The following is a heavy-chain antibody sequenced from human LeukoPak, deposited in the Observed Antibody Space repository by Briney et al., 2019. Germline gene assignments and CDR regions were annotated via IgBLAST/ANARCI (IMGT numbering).Heavy chain of an antibody. CDR1: GGSISSSTYY. CDR2: IYYSGST. D-gene: IGHD6-6*01. J-gene: IGHJ5*02. Sequence: SETLSLTCTVSGGSISSSTYYWGWIRQPPGKGLEWIGGIYYSGSTYYNPSLTSRVTISVDTSKNQFSLKLSSVTAADTAVYYCATYRSSSRWFDPWGQGTLVTVSS. CDR3: ATYRSSSRWFDP. V-gene: IGHV4-39*07.